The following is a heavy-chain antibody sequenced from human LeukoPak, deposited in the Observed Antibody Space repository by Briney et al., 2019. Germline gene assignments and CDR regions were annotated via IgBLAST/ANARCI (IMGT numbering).Heavy chain of an antibody. V-gene: IGHV1-69*04. D-gene: IGHD1-7*01. CDR3: VIMEIRDTGFHNGMDV. Sequence: SVKVSCKASGGTFSSYAISWVRQAPGQGLEWMGRIIAILDVEDYAQKLQGRVTITADTSTSTAYMELSSLTFEDTAVYYCVIMEIRDTGFHNGMDVWGQGTTVTVS. CDR1: GGTFSSYA. J-gene: IGHJ6*02. CDR2: IIAILDVE.